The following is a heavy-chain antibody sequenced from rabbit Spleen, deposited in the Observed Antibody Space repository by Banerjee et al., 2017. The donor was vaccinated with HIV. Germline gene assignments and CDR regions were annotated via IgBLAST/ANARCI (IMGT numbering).Heavy chain of an antibody. CDR3: ARDTGSSFSSYGMDL. Sequence: QSLEESGGDLVKPGASKTLTCKASGFDFSSTDYMCWVRQAPGRGLEWIACIAAGSGRFTYYASWAKGRFTISKTSSTTVTLQMTSLTVADTATYFCARDTGSSFSSYGMDLWGPGTLVTVS. CDR1: GFDFSSTDY. V-gene: IGHV1S40*01. CDR2: IAAGSGRFT. D-gene: IGHD8-1*01. J-gene: IGHJ6*01.